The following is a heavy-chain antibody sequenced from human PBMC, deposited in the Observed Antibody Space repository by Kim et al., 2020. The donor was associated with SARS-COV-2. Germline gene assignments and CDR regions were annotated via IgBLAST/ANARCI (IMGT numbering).Heavy chain of an antibody. V-gene: IGHV1-8*01. D-gene: IGHD4-17*01. CDR3: ARYGDYEEFRDAFDI. Sequence: QKFQGRVTMTRNTSISTAYMELSSLRSEDTAVYYCARYGDYEEFRDAFDIWGQGTMVTVSS. J-gene: IGHJ3*02.